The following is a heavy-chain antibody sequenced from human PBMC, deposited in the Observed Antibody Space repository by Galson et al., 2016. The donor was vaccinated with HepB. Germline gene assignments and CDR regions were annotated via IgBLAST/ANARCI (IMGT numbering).Heavy chain of an antibody. CDR1: GGSFSSYA. V-gene: IGHV1-69*13. CDR3: ALDPRGDYVLDV. J-gene: IGHJ6*02. CDR2: IIPMFGKT. D-gene: IGHD3-10*01. Sequence: SVKVSCKASGGSFSSYAINWVRQAPGQGLEWMGGIIPMFGKTDYAQKFQGRVTITADESTTTAYMDLSRLRSGDTAVYYCALDPRGDYVLDVWGQGTTVTVS.